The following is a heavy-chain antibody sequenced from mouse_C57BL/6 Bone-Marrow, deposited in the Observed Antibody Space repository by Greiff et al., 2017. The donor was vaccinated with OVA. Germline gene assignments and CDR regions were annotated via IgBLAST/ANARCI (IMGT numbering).Heavy chain of an antibody. D-gene: IGHD2-3*01. J-gene: IGHJ3*01. V-gene: IGHV1-64*01. Sequence: QVQLQQPGAELVKPGASVKLSCKASGYTFTSYWMHWVKQRPGQGLEWIGMIHPNSGSTNYNEKFKSKATLTVDKSSSTAYMHLSSLTSEDSAVYDCAVYDGYYSWFAYWGQGTLVTVSA. CDR2: IHPNSGST. CDR1: GYTFTSYW. CDR3: AVYDGYYSWFAY.